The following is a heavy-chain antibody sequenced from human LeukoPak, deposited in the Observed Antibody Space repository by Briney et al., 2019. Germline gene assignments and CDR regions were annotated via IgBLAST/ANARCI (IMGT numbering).Heavy chain of an antibody. V-gene: IGHV4-59*01. CDR2: IYYSGST. J-gene: IGHJ5*02. Sequence: SETLSLTCTVSGGSISSYYWSWIRQPPGKGLEWIGYIYYSGSTNYNPSLKSRVTISVDTSKNQFSLKLSSVTAAGTAVYYCARGLTTVTTGYWFDPWGQGTLVTVSS. CDR3: ARGLTTVTTGYWFDP. D-gene: IGHD4-17*01. CDR1: GGSISSYY.